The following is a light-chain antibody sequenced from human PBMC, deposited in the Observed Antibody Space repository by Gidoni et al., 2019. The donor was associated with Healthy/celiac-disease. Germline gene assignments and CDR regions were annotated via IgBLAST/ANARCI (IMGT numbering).Light chain of an antibody. Sequence: AIKMTQSPSSLPASVGDRVTITCRASQVIRNDLGWYQQKPGKAPNLLIYAASTLQSGVPSRFSGSGSGTDFTLIISSLQPEDFATYYCLQDYNSYTFGQGTKLEIK. J-gene: IGKJ2*01. CDR2: AAS. CDR3: LQDYNSYT. V-gene: IGKV1-6*01. CDR1: QVIRND.